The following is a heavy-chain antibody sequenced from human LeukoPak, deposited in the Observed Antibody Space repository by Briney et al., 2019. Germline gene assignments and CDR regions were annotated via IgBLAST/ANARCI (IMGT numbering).Heavy chain of an antibody. J-gene: IGHJ4*02. V-gene: IGHV1-69*05. D-gene: IGHD1-26*01. CDR3: ARGPALYVGATRLDY. CDR2: IIHIFGTA. Sequence: SVKVSCKASGGTFSSYAISWVRQAPGQGLEWMGGIIHIFGTANYAQKFQGRVTITTDESTSTAYMELSSLRSEDTAVYYCARGPALYVGATRLDYWGQGTLVTVSS. CDR1: GGTFSSYA.